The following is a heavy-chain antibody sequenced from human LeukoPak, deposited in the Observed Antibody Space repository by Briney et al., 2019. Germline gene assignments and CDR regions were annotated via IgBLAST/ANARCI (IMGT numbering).Heavy chain of an antibody. CDR3: ARAQEGCSRASCYLEP. CDR1: GGSISSGAYS. CDR2: IYHTGSA. V-gene: IGHV4-30-2*01. Sequence: SETLSLTCAVSGGSISSGAYSWSWIRQPPGKGLEWIGYIYHTGSAYYNPSLKSRVTISVDRSKNQFSLKLSSVAAADTALYYCARAQEGCSRASCYLEPWGQGTLVTVSS. J-gene: IGHJ5*02. D-gene: IGHD2-2*01.